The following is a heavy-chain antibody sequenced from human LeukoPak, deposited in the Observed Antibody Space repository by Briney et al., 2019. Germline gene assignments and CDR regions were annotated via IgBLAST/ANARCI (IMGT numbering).Heavy chain of an antibody. V-gene: IGHV3-43*02. Sequence: GGSLRLSCAASGFTFDDYAMHWVRQAPGEGLGWVSLISGDGGSTYYADSVKGRFTISRDDSKNSLYLQMNSLRTEDTALYYCAKSMGQWLEYYFDYWGQGTLVTASS. CDR2: ISGDGGST. CDR1: GFTFDDYA. CDR3: AKSMGQWLEYYFDY. D-gene: IGHD6-19*01. J-gene: IGHJ4*02.